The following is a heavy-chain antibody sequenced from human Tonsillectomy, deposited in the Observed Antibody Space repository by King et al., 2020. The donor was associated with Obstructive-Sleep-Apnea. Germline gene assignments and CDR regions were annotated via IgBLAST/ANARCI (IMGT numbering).Heavy chain of an antibody. J-gene: IGHJ6*02. CDR3: AIAGHQRNYYGMDV. D-gene: IGHD1-1*01. CDR2: MNWNSDSI. V-gene: IGHV3-9*01. Sequence: VQLVESGGGLVQPGRSLRLSCAASGFTFDDYAMHWVRQAPGKGLEWVSGMNWNSDSIGYADSVKGRFSISRDNAKNSLYLQMNSLRVEDTALYYCAIAGHQRNYYGMDVWGQGTTVTVSS. CDR1: GFTFDDYA.